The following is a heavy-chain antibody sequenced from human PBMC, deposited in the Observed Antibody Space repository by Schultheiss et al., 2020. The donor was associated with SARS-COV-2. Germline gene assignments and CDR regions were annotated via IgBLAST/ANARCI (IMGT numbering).Heavy chain of an antibody. V-gene: IGHV4-61*08. J-gene: IGHJ5*02. Sequence: SETLSLTCTVSGGSISSGGYYWSWIRQPPGKGLEWIGYIYYSGSTNYNPSLKSRVTMSVDTSKNQFSLKLSSVTAEDTAVYYCARLGDDFWSGPPGWFDPWGQGTLVTVSS. CDR1: GGSISSGGYY. CDR3: ARLGDDFWSGPPGWFDP. CDR2: IYYSGST. D-gene: IGHD3-3*01.